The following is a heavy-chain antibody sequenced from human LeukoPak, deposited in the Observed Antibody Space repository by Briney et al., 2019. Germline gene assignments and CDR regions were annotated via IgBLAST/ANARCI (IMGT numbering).Heavy chain of an antibody. Sequence: PSETLSLTCAVYGGSFSGYYWSWIRQPAGKGLEWIGEINHSGSTNYNPSLKSRVTISVDTSKNQFSLKLSSVTAADTAVYYCARKPHTNNWFDPWGQGTLVTVSS. J-gene: IGHJ5*02. CDR1: GGSFSGYY. V-gene: IGHV4-34*01. D-gene: IGHD2-2*01. CDR3: ARKPHTNNWFDP. CDR2: INHSGST.